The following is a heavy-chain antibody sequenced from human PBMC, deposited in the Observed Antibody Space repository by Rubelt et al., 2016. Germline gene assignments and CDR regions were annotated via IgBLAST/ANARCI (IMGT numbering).Heavy chain of an antibody. CDR2: ISYDGSNK. V-gene: IGHV3-30*03. J-gene: IGHJ4*02. CDR3: ARVITFGGVAKYFDY. D-gene: IGHD3-16*01. Sequence: KGLEWVAVISYDGSNKYYADYVKGRLTISRDNSKNTLYLQMNRLRGEDTAVYYCARVITFGGVAKYFDYWGQGTLITVSS.